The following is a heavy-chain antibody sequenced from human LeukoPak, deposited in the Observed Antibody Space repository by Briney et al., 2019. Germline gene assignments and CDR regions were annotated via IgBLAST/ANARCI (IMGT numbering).Heavy chain of an antibody. CDR1: GFTFSSYA. J-gene: IGHJ6*02. Sequence: GGSLRLSCAASGFTFSSYAMSWVRQAPGKGLEWVSAISGSGGSTYYADSVKGRFTISRDNSKNTLYLQMNSPRAEDTAVYYCAKSMVRGVIITGSYGMDVWGQGTTVTVSS. V-gene: IGHV3-23*01. CDR3: AKSMVRGVIITGSYGMDV. D-gene: IGHD3-10*01. CDR2: ISGSGGST.